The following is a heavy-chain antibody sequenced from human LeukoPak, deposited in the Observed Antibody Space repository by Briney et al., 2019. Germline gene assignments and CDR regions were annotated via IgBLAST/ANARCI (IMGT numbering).Heavy chain of an antibody. CDR2: MYYSGST. V-gene: IGHV4-30-4*01. D-gene: IGHD4-23*01. CDR1: GGSISSGDYY. CDR3: ARALRWHRPFGY. Sequence: SQTLSLTCTVSGGSISSGDYYWSWIRQPPGKGLEWVGYMYYSGSTNYNPSLKSRVTISVDTSKNQFSLKLSSVTAADTAVYYCARALRWHRPFGYWGQGTLVTVSS. J-gene: IGHJ4*02.